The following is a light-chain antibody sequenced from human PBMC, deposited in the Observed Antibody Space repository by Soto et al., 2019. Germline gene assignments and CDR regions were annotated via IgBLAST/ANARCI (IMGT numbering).Light chain of an antibody. CDR2: GAS. J-gene: IGKJ5*01. V-gene: IGKV3-20*01. CDR3: QQYDNSIT. Sequence: EIVLTQSPDTLSLSPGDSATLSCRASQSVGGNCLAWYQQNPGQAPRLLIYGASNRATGIPDRFSGSGSGTDFTLTISRLEPEDFAVFYCQQYDNSITFGQGTRLEIE. CDR1: QSVGGNC.